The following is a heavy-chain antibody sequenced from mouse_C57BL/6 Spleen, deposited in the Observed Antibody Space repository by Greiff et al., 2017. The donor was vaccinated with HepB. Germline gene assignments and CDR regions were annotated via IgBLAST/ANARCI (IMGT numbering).Heavy chain of an antibody. CDR2: ISSGSSTI. CDR3: AIRGDYDRFFDY. CDR1: GFTFSDDG. Sequence: EVNLVESGGGLVKPGGSLKLSCAVSGFTFSDDGMHWVRQAPEKGLEWVAYISSGSSTIYYEDTVKGRFTISRDNAKNTLFLQLTSLRSEDTAMYYCAIRGDYDRFFDYWGQGTTLTVSS. V-gene: IGHV5-17*01. J-gene: IGHJ2*01. D-gene: IGHD2-4*01.